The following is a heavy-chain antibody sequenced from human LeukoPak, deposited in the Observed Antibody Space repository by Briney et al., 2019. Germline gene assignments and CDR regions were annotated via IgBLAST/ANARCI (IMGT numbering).Heavy chain of an antibody. J-gene: IGHJ4*02. CDR3: ARYDYVWGSFDY. V-gene: IGHV4-59*08. D-gene: IGHD3-16*01. CDR1: GGSISSYY. CDR2: ISYPGST. Sequence: SETLSLTCTVSGGSISSYYWSWIRQPPGKGLDWIGYISYPGSTYYNPSLKSRVTISVDTSKNQFSLKLSSVAAADTAVYYCARYDYVWGSFDYWGQGTLVTVSS.